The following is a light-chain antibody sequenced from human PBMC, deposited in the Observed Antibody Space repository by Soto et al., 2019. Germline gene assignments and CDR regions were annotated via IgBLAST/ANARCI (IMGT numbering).Light chain of an antibody. CDR2: DAS. V-gene: IGKV3-11*01. CDR3: QQRSNWPPT. J-gene: IGKJ4*01. Sequence: EIVLTQSPATLSFSTGERATLSSRASQSVSSYLAWYQQKPGQAPRPLIYDASNRATGIPARFSGSGSGTDFTLTISSLEPEDFAVYYCQQRSNWPPTFGGGTKVDI. CDR1: QSVSSY.